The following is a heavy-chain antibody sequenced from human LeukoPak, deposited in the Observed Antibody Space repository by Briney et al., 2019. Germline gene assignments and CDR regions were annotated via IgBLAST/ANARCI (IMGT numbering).Heavy chain of an antibody. Sequence: SETLSLTCAVYGGSFSGYYWSWIRQPPGKGLEWIGEINHSGSTNYNPSLKSRVTISVDTSKNQFSLKLSSVTAADTAVYYCASSWNYVAFDIWGQGTMVTVSS. V-gene: IGHV4-34*01. CDR1: GGSFSGYY. CDR2: INHSGST. CDR3: ASSWNYVAFDI. D-gene: IGHD1-7*01. J-gene: IGHJ3*02.